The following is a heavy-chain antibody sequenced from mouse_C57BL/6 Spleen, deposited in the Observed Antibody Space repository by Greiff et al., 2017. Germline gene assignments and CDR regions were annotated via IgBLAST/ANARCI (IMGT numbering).Heavy chain of an antibody. D-gene: IGHD1-1*01. CDR2: IYPGDGDT. CDR3: YRSYGSSYGYFDV. J-gene: IGHJ1*03. CDR1: GFAFSSYW. Sequence: VQLQQSGAELVRPGASVKFSCTASGFAFSSYWMNWVKQRPGQGLEWIGQIYPGDGDTNYNGKFQGKATLTADTSSSTAYLQLSSLTSEDAAVYFCYRSYGSSYGYFDVWGTGTTVTVSS. V-gene: IGHV1-80*01.